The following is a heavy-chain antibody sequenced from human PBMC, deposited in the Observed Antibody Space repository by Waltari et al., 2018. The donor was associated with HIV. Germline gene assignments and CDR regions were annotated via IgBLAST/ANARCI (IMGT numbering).Heavy chain of an antibody. CDR1: GFLFSRSW. CDR2: MNTDGSER. J-gene: IGHJ3*01. V-gene: IGHV3-7*04. CDR3: ARDRGPSDYGDHVRGAFDM. D-gene: IGHD4-17*01. Sequence: AESGGGLVQPGGSVRLSCGASGFLFSRSWMTWVRQAPGRELGWVSNMNTDGSERRCVDSVKSRFTVSRHNGKKLVCLQMDRLRVEDTAIYYCARDRGPSDYGDHVRGAFDMWGQGT.